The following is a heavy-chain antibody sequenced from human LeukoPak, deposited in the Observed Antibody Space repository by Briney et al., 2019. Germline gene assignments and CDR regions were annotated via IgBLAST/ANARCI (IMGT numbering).Heavy chain of an antibody. CDR3: ARVSTRSALEF. J-gene: IGHJ3*01. CDR1: GYSISSGYY. V-gene: IGHV4-38-2*01. Sequence: SETLSLTCAVSGYSISSGYYWGWIRPPPGKGLECIGNIYHSGSTYYNPSLKSRVTISVDTSKNQFSLNLSSVTASDTAVYYCARVSTRSALEFWGQGTMVSVSS. CDR2: IYHSGST. D-gene: IGHD2-2*01.